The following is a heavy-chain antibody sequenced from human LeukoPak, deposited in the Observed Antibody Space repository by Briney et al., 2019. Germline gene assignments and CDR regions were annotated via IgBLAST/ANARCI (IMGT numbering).Heavy chain of an antibody. CDR1: GFTFSSYS. V-gene: IGHV3-48*01. CDR3: VGTVYDFWSGSMGDYFDY. D-gene: IGHD3-3*01. Sequence: TGGSLRLSCAASGFTFSSYSMSWVRQAPGKGLEWVSYISSSSSTIYYADSVKGRFTISRDNAKNSLYLQMNSLRAEDTAVYYCVGTVYDFWSGSMGDYFDYWGQGTLVTVSS. J-gene: IGHJ4*02. CDR2: ISSSSSTI.